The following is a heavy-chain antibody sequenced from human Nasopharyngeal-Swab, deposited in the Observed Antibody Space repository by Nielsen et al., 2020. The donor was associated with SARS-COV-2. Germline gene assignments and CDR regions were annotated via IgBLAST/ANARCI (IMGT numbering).Heavy chain of an antibody. CDR2: ISYDGSNK. D-gene: IGHD3-16*01. Sequence: GGSLRLSCAASGFTFSSYAMHWVRQAPGKGLEWVAVISYDGSNKYYADSVKGRFTISRDNSKNTLYLQMNSLRAEDAAVYDRERERERKERGEEGEGGERDYWGQGTLVTVSS. CDR3: ERERERKERGEEGEGGERDY. J-gene: IGHJ4*02. CDR1: GFTFSSYA. V-gene: IGHV3-30-3*01.